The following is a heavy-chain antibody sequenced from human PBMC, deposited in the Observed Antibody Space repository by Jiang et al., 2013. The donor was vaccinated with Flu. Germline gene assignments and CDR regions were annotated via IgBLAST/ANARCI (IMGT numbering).Heavy chain of an antibody. V-gene: IGHV3-64*01. CDR1: GFTFSSYA. J-gene: IGHJ6*02. CDR3: ARSEPLGYCSGGSCSRAHYYYGMDV. CDR2: ISSNGGST. Sequence: VQLVESGGGLVQPGGSLRLSCAASGFTFSSYAMHWVRQAPGKGLEYVSAISSNGGSTYYANSVKGRFTISRDNSKNTLYLQMGSLRAEDMAVYYCARSEPLGYCSGGSCSRAHYYYGMDVWGQGTTVTVSS. D-gene: IGHD2-15*01.